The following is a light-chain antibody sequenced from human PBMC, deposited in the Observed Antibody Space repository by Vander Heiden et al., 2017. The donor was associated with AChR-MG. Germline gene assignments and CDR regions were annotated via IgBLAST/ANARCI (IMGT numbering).Light chain of an antibody. CDR2: EGP. Sequence: QPAPTQPASVSGSPGPSITLSCTGAGALRDNYKFASWYQQTPRRATKLIIYEGPKRPWGVASRFSVSKSGSTAPLTISGIQAEDEAEYYCASYTGSDSPFVLFGGGTNLIVL. V-gene: IGLV2-14*02. CDR1: GALRDNYKF. J-gene: IGLJ2*01. CDR3: ASYTGSDSPFVL.